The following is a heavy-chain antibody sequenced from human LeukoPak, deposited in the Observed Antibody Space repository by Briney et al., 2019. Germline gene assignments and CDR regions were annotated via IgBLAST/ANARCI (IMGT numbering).Heavy chain of an antibody. CDR3: ANGGIIRPPGYGNAFDI. CDR2: ISGSGGST. J-gene: IGHJ3*02. V-gene: IGHV3-23*01. CDR1: GFTFSSYA. D-gene: IGHD3-16*01. Sequence: GGSLRLSCAASGFTFSSYAMSWVRQAPGKGLEWVSAISGSGGSTYYADSVKGRFTISRDNSKNTLYLQMNSLRAEDTAVYYCANGGIIRPPGYGNAFDIWGQGTMVTVSS.